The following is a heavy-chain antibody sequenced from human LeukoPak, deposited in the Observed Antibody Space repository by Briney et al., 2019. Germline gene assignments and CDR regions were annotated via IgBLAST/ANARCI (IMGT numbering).Heavy chain of an antibody. CDR3: SRGPRRLDY. CDR1: GSTFSDYY. Sequence: PGGSLRLSCAASGSTFSDYYMSWIRQAPGKGLESLSYISGSGSDISYADSVNGRFTVSRDNAKKSLYLQMNSLRPEDTAMYYCSRGPRRLDYWGQGTLVTVSS. V-gene: IGHV3-11*01. J-gene: IGHJ4*02. CDR2: ISGSGSDI.